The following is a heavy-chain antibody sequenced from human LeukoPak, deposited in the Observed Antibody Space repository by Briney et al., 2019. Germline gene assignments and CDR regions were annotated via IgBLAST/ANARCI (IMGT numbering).Heavy chain of an antibody. CDR2: INHSGST. V-gene: IGHV4-34*01. J-gene: IGHJ4*02. D-gene: IGHD6-13*01. CDR1: GGSFSGYY. Sequence: SETLSLTCAVYGGSFSGYYWSWIRQPPGKGLEWIGEINHSGSTNHNPSLKSRVTISVDTSKNQFSLKLSSVTAADTAVYYCARGIAAAGLQHFDYWGQGTLVTVSS. CDR3: ARGIAAAGLQHFDY.